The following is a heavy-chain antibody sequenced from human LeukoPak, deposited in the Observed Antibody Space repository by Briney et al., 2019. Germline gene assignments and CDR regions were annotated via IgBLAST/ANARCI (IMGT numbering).Heavy chain of an antibody. D-gene: IGHD1-26*01. CDR2: IYSGGST. V-gene: IGHV3-66*01. CDR1: GLTVSSNY. Sequence: GGSLRLSCAASGLTVSSNYMSWVRQAPGKGLEWVSVIYSGGSTYYADSVKGRFTISRDNSKNTLYLQMNSLRVEDTAVYYCARDGLVGPFSYWGQGTLVTVSS. CDR3: ARDGLVGPFSY. J-gene: IGHJ4*02.